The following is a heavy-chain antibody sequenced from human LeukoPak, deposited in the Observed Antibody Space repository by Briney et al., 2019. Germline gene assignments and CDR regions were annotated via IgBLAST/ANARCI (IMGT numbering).Heavy chain of an antibody. J-gene: IGHJ6*03. V-gene: IGHV3-74*01. CDR2: IDSDGSST. Sequence: GGSLRLSCAASGFTFSNYWMHWVRQAPGKGLVWVSRIDSDGSSTSYADSVKGRFTISRDNAKNTLYLQMNSLRAEDTAVYYCARVSSGSYFGYYYYYMDVWGKGTTVTVSS. CDR1: GFTFSNYW. D-gene: IGHD1-26*01. CDR3: ARVSSGSYFGYYYYYMDV.